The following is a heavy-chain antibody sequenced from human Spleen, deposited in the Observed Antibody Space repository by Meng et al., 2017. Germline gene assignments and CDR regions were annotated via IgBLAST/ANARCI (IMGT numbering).Heavy chain of an antibody. Sequence: QVQQWGAGLLKPSETRSLTCVVSGGSFSDYYWSWIRQPPGKGLEWIGEINHSGSTNYNPSLESRATISVDTSQNNLSLKLSSVTAADSAVYYCARGPTTMAHDFDYWGQGTLVTVSS. J-gene: IGHJ4*02. D-gene: IGHD4-11*01. CDR3: ARGPTTMAHDFDY. V-gene: IGHV4-34*01. CDR1: GGSFSDYY. CDR2: INHSGST.